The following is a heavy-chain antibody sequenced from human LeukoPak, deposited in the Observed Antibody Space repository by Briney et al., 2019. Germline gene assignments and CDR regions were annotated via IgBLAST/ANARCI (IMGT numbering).Heavy chain of an antibody. CDR3: ARKYYDFWSDPNPYWFDP. V-gene: IGHV4-59*01. J-gene: IGHJ5*02. Sequence: SETLSLTCTVSGGSISRYYWSWIRQPPGKGLEGIGCIYYSGSTNYNPSLKSRVTISVDTSKNQFSLRLSSVTAADTAVYYCARKYYDFWSDPNPYWFDPWGQGTLVTVSS. CDR1: GGSISRYY. D-gene: IGHD3-3*01. CDR2: IYYSGST.